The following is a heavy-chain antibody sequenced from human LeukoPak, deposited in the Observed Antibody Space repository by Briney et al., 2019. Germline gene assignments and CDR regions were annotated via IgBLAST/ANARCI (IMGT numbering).Heavy chain of an antibody. CDR2: IYYSGST. CDR3: ARDRVVVTAPLWAFDI. V-gene: IGHV4-59*01. Sequence: YPSETLSLTCTVSGGSISSYYWSWIRQPPGKGLEWIGYIYYSGSTNYNPSLKSRVTISVDTSKNQFSLKLSSVTAADTAVYYCARDRVVVTAPLWAFDIWGQGTMVTVSS. D-gene: IGHD2-21*02. CDR1: GGSISSYY. J-gene: IGHJ3*02.